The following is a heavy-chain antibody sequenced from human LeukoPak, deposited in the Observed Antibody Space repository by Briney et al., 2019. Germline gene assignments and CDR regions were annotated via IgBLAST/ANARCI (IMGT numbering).Heavy chain of an antibody. CDR1: GYTFTSYD. Sequence: ASVKVSCKASGYTFTSYDINWVRQATGQGLEWMGWMNPNSGNTGYAQKFQGRVTMTRNTSISTAYMELSRLRSDDTAVYYCAREMMEWELQGLSYWGQGTLVTVSS. D-gene: IGHD1-26*01. CDR3: AREMMEWELQGLSY. CDR2: MNPNSGNT. J-gene: IGHJ4*02. V-gene: IGHV1-8*01.